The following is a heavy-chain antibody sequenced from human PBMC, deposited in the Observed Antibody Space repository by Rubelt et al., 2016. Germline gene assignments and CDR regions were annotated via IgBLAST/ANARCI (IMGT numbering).Heavy chain of an antibody. J-gene: IGHJ4*02. CDR3: VRDRGSYAHYFDF. V-gene: IGHV4-31*02. CDR1: GGSIITDTYY. D-gene: IGHD1-26*01. CDR2: IYYTGSA. Sequence: QLQLQESGPGLVKPAQTLSLTCTVSGGSIITDTYYWSWIRQRPGKGLEWIGYIYYTGSAYYNPSLGSRVTMSVETSKNQFSLKLSSVTAADTALYYCVRDRGSYAHYFDFWGQGTLVTVSS.